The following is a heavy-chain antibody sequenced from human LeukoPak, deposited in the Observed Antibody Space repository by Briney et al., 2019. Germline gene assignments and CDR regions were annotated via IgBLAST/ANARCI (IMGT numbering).Heavy chain of an antibody. Sequence: PGRSLRLSCVGSGFTVEEYALHWVPQGPGKGLKWGAGISWDAQTRAYEYSVRGRFTISRENAKNSLYLQMESLTTDDTAFYYCAKDPEQWLVHVYSWGQGTRVTVSS. D-gene: IGHD6-19*01. J-gene: IGHJ4*02. CDR3: AKDPEQWLVHVYS. CDR1: GFTVEEYA. V-gene: IGHV3-9*01. CDR2: ISWDAQTR.